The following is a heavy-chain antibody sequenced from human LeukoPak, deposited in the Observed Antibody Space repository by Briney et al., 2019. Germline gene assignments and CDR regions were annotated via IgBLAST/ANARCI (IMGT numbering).Heavy chain of an antibody. Sequence: GGSLRLSCAASGFTFSSYAMSWVRQAPGKGLEWVSSISSSSYIYYADSVKGRFTISRDNAKNSLYLQMNSLRAEDTAVYYCAELGITMIGGVWGKGTTVTISS. J-gene: IGHJ6*04. CDR2: ISSSSYI. V-gene: IGHV3-69-1*02. CDR1: GFTFSSYA. CDR3: AELGITMIGGV. D-gene: IGHD3-10*02.